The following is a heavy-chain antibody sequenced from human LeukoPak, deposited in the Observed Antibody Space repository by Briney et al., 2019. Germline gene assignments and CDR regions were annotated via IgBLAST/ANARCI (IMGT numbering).Heavy chain of an antibody. Sequence: PSETLSLTCTVSGGSISSYYWGWIRQPAGKGLEWIGRIYTSGSTNYNPSLKSRVTMSVDTSKNRFSLKLSSVTAADTAVYYCAREMGIAVAGTRWFDPWGQGTLVTVSS. CDR1: GGSISSYY. J-gene: IGHJ5*02. CDR2: IYTSGST. D-gene: IGHD6-19*01. CDR3: AREMGIAVAGTRWFDP. V-gene: IGHV4-4*07.